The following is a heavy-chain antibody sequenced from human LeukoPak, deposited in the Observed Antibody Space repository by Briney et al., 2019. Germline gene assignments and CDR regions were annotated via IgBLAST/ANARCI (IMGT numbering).Heavy chain of an antibody. Sequence: PGGSLSLSCAASGFTFGDYAMHWVRQAPGKGLECVSSISWNSGNKEFADSVKGRFTISRDNSKKSLYLHMNSLRPEDTALYYCAKSSAHWYFDLWGRGTLVVVS. V-gene: IGHV3-9*01. CDR1: GFTFGDYA. D-gene: IGHD6-25*01. CDR3: AKSSAHWYFDL. CDR2: ISWNSGNK. J-gene: IGHJ2*01.